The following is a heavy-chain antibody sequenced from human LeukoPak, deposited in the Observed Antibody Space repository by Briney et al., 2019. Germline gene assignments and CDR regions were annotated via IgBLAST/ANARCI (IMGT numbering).Heavy chain of an antibody. V-gene: IGHV3-30-3*01. CDR3: ARGLGYLQNYGMDV. CDR1: GFTFSSYA. D-gene: IGHD2-15*01. CDR2: ISYDGSNK. J-gene: IGHJ6*02. Sequence: GGSLRLSRAASGFTFSSYAMHWVRQAPGKGLEWVAVISYDGSNKYYADSVKGRFTISRDNSKNTLYLQMNSLRAEDTAVYYCARGLGYLQNYGMDVWGQGTTVTVSS.